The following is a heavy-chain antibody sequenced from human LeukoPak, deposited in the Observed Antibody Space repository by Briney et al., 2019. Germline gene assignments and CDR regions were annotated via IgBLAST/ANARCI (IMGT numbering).Heavy chain of an antibody. D-gene: IGHD3-16*02. CDR3: TRYVRLGELSLEY. Sequence: PGGSLRLSCAASGFTFSGSAMHWVRQASGKGLEWVGRIRSKANSYATAYAASVKGRFTISRDDSKNTAYLQMNSLKTEDTAVYYCTRYVRLGELSLEYWGQGTLVTVSS. J-gene: IGHJ4*02. CDR1: GFTFSGSA. CDR2: IRSKANSYAT. V-gene: IGHV3-73*01.